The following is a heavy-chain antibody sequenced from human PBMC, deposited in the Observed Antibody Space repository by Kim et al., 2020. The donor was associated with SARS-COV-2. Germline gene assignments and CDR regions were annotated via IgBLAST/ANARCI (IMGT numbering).Heavy chain of an antibody. V-gene: IGHV4-34*01. J-gene: IGHJ4*02. CDR3: ARGHVVTTVTKFDY. D-gene: IGHD4-17*01. Sequence: SETLSLTCAVYGGPFSGYYWSWIRQPPGKGLEWIGEINHSGSTNYNPSLKSRVTISVDTSKNQFSLKLSSVTAADTAVYYCARGHVVTTVTKFDYWGQGTLVTVSS. CDR1: GGPFSGYY. CDR2: INHSGST.